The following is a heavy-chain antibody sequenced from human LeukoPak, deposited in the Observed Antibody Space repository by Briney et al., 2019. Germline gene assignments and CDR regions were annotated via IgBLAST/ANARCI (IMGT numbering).Heavy chain of an antibody. CDR1: GYTFTGYY. Sequence: ASVKVSCKASGYTFTGYYMHWVRQAPGQGLEWTGWINPNSGGTNYAQKFQGWVTMTRDTSISTAYMELSRLRSDDTAVYYCARDRRDYYDSSGYYFDYWGQGTLVTVSS. D-gene: IGHD3-22*01. J-gene: IGHJ4*02. V-gene: IGHV1-2*04. CDR3: ARDRRDYYDSSGYYFDY. CDR2: INPNSGGT.